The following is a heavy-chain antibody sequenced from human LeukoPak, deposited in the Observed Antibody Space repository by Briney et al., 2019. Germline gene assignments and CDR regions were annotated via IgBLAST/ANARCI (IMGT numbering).Heavy chain of an antibody. D-gene: IGHD6-13*01. CDR2: IYHSGST. V-gene: IGHV4-30-2*01. J-gene: IGHJ4*02. CDR3: ARAKQLGLDY. CDR1: GGSISSGGYS. Sequence: SETLSLTCAVSGGSISSGGYSWSWIRQPPGKGLEWIGYIYHSGSTYYNPSLKSRVTISVDRSKNQFSLKLSSVTAADAAVYYCARAKQLGLDYWGQGTLVTVSS.